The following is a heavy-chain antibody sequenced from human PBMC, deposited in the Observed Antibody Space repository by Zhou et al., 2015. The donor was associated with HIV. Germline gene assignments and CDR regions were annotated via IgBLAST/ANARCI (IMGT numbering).Heavy chain of an antibody. Sequence: HVQLVQSGAEVKKPGSSVKVSCKTSGDTFSAYSISWVRQAPGQGLEWMGVITPILGTTKYAQKFQGRVTVSADRSTSTAYMELSSLRSEDTAVYYCARDAESYYYDSSGYYYGGGWFDPWGQGTLVTVSS. D-gene: IGHD3-22*01. V-gene: IGHV1-69*06. CDR3: ARDAESYYYDSSGYYYGGGWFDP. CDR2: ITPILGTT. J-gene: IGHJ5*02. CDR1: GDTFSAYS.